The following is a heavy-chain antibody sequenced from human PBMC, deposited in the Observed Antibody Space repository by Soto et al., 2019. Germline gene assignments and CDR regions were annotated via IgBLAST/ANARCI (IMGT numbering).Heavy chain of an antibody. D-gene: IGHD3-22*01. CDR2: IYAGDSDT. J-gene: IGHJ4*02. CDR3: ALVVDGLFYSDY. V-gene: IGHV5-51*01. Sequence: PGESLKISCKGSGYTFTNHWINWVRQMPGKGLEWMGIIYAGDSDTRYTPSFKGQVTISADKSIRTAYLQWSSLKASDTAMYYCALVVDGLFYSDYWGQGTPVTVSS. CDR1: GYTFTNHW.